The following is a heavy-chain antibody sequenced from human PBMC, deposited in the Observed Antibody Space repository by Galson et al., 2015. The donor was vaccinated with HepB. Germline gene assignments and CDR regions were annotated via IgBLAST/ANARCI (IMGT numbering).Heavy chain of an antibody. J-gene: IGHJ6*02. CDR3: ARADVVVTHYGMDV. D-gene: IGHD2-21*02. CDR2: IYSGGST. V-gene: IGHV3-66*01. CDR1: GFTVSSNY. Sequence: SLRLSCAASGFTVSSNYMSWVRQAPGKGLEWVSVIYSGGSTYYADSVKGRFTISRDNSKNTLYLQMNSLRAEDTAGYYCARADVVVTHYGMDVWGQGTTVTVSS.